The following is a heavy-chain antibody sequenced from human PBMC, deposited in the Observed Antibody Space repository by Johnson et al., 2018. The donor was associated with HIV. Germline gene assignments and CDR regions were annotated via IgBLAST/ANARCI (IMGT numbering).Heavy chain of an antibody. CDR1: GLTLSAYG. CDR3: ARPGDTTMVSAFDI. J-gene: IGHJ3*02. D-gene: IGHD5-18*01. CDR2: IWRGGNNR. Sequence: QVQLVESGGGVVQPGRSLRLSCEASGLTLSAYGLPWVRQAPGKGLEWVAVIWRGGNNRYYADSVKGRFTVSRDNSKNTLYLQMNSLGAEDTAVYYCARPGDTTMVSAFDIWGQGTMVTVSS. V-gene: IGHV3-33*01.